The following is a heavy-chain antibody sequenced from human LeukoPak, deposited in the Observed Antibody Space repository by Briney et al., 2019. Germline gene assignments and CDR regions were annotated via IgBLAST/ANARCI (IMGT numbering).Heavy chain of an antibody. CDR1: GGSISSYY. D-gene: IGHD3-10*01. CDR3: ARVYYGSGSLYYFDH. J-gene: IGHJ4*02. CDR2: IYYSGST. Sequence: SETLSLTCTVSGGSISSYYWSWIRQPPGKGLEWIGYIYYSGSTNYNPSLKSRVTLSVDTSKNQFSLKVNSVTAADTAVYYCARVYYGSGSLYYFDHWGQGTLVTVSS. V-gene: IGHV4-59*08.